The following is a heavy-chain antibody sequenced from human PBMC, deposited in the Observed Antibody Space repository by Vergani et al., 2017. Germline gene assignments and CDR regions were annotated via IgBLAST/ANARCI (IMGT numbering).Heavy chain of an antibody. V-gene: IGHV1-18*01. Sequence: QVQLVQSGAEVKKPGASVKVSCKASGYTFTSYGISWVRQAPGQGLEWMGWISAYNGNTNYAQKLQGRVTMTTDTSTSTAYMELRSLRSDDTAVYYCARVRDIVVVVAATTGAFDIWGQGTMVTVSS. CDR1: GYTFTSYG. CDR3: ARVRDIVVVVAATTGAFDI. J-gene: IGHJ3*02. CDR2: ISAYNGNT. D-gene: IGHD2-15*01.